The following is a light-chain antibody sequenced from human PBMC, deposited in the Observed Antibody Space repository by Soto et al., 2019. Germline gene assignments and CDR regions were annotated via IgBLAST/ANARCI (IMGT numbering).Light chain of an antibody. CDR1: TSNIGNNA. CDR3: AAWDDSLNGVV. Sequence: QSVLTQPPSVSEAPRQRVTIACSGSTSNIGNNAVNWYQQLPGKAPKLLIYYDDVLPSGVSDRFSGSKSGTSASLAISGLQSEDEADYYCAAWDDSLNGVVFGGGTKLTVL. CDR2: YDD. V-gene: IGLV1-36*01. J-gene: IGLJ2*01.